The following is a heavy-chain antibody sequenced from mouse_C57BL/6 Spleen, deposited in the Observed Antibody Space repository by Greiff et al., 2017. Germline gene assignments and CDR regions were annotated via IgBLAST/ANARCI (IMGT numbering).Heavy chain of an antibody. J-gene: IGHJ2*01. CDR1: GYTFTSYW. CDR3: ARGSFYFDY. Sequence: VKLQESGAELAKPGASVKLSCKASGYTFTSYWMHWVKQRPGQGLEWIGYINPSSGYTKYNQKFKGKATLTADKSSSTAYMQLSSLTYEDSAVYYCARGSFYFDYWGQGTTLTVSS. CDR2: INPSSGYT. V-gene: IGHV1-7*01. D-gene: IGHD1-1*02.